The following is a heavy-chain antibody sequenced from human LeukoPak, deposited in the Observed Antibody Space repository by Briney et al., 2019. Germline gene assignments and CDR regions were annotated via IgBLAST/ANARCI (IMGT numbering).Heavy chain of an antibody. V-gene: IGHV3-23*01. Sequence: GGSLRLSCAASGFSYSSYVMSWVRQAPGKGLELDSGISGSSGTTYYADSVKGRFTISRHNSQNTLYLQMNSLRAEDTAVYYCAKDQTVGDGHIDFKYWGQGTLVTVSS. CDR2: ISGSSGTT. D-gene: IGHD5-24*01. CDR3: AKDQTVGDGHIDFKY. J-gene: IGHJ4*02. CDR1: GFSYSSYV.